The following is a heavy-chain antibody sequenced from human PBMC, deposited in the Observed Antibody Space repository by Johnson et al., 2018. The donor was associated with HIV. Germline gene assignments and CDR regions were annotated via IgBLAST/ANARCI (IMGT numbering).Heavy chain of an antibody. D-gene: IGHD1-26*01. CDR2: IKQDGSEK. Sequence: MQLVESGGGLVQPGGSLRLSCAASGFTFSTYWMSWVRQAPGKGLEWVANIKQDGSEKYYVDSLKGRFTISRDNSKNTLYLQMNSLRAEDTAVYYCATFGGGSFHAFDIWGQGTMVTVSS. CDR1: GFTFSTYW. J-gene: IGHJ3*02. CDR3: ATFGGGSFHAFDI. V-gene: IGHV3-7*03.